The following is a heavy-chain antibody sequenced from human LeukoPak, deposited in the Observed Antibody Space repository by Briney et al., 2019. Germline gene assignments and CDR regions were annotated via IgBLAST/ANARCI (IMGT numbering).Heavy chain of an antibody. CDR1: GFTFSSYA. V-gene: IGHV3-23*01. J-gene: IGHJ4*02. D-gene: IGHD3-10*01. Sequence: PGGSLRLSCAASGFTFSSYAMSWVRQAPGKGLEWVSAISGSGGSTYYADSVKGRFTISRDNSKNTLYLQMNSPRAEDTAVYYCAKDLDYYGSGSDPVFDYWGQGTLVTVSS. CDR2: ISGSGGST. CDR3: AKDLDYYGSGSDPVFDY.